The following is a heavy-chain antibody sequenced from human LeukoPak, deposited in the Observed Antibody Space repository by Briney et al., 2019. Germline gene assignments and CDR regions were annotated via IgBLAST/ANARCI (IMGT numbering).Heavy chain of an antibody. J-gene: IGHJ4*02. CDR2: ISSNGGST. CDR1: GFTFSSYT. D-gene: IGHD6-19*01. Sequence: GGSLRLSCAASGFTFSSYTMHWVRQAPGKGLEYVSAISSNGGSTYYANSVKGRFTISRDNSKNTLYLQMGSLRAEDMAVYYCARDRSRGSGWHPSDYWGQGTLVTVSS. CDR3: ARDRSRGSGWHPSDY. V-gene: IGHV3-64*01.